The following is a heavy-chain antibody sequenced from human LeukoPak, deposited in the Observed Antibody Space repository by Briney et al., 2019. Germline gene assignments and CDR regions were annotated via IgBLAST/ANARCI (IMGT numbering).Heavy chain of an antibody. D-gene: IGHD3-10*01. Sequence: ASVKVSCKASGYTFSTLDINWVRQATGQGLEWMGWMNPKSGMSGFAQRFQGRVTITRDTSISTVYMELSSLRSEDTAVYYCARDTQGVRGLIRDPDYWGQGTLVTVSS. V-gene: IGHV1-8*03. CDR2: MNPKSGMS. CDR3: ARDTQGVRGLIRDPDY. CDR1: GYTFSTLD. J-gene: IGHJ4*02.